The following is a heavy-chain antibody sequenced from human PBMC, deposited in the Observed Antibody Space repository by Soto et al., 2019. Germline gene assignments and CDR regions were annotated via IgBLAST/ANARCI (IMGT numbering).Heavy chain of an antibody. CDR1: GYTFTNYY. CDR2: INPSGGGP. Sequence: QVQLMQSGAEVKQPGASVKVSCKASGYTFTNYYMHWVRQVPGQGLEWMGIINPSGGGPAHAQNFRGRLTTTSDTSTTTIYMELNSLRSEDTGVYFCARSAMGGDGALDVWGQGTMVTVSS. D-gene: IGHD2-2*01. CDR3: ARSAMGGDGALDV. J-gene: IGHJ3*01. V-gene: IGHV1-46*03.